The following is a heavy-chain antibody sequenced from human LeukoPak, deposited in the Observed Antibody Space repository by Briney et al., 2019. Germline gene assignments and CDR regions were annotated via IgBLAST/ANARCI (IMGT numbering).Heavy chain of an antibody. CDR2: IYHSGST. J-gene: IGHJ5*02. CDR3: ARGLWFGESLGGCWFDP. D-gene: IGHD3-10*01. Sequence: SETLSLTCAVSGGSISSSNWWSWVRQPPGKGLEWIGEIYHSGSTNYNPSLKSQVTISVDKSKNRFSLKLSSVTAADTAVYYCARGLWFGESLGGCWFDPWGQGTLVTVSS. V-gene: IGHV4-4*02. CDR1: GGSISSSNW.